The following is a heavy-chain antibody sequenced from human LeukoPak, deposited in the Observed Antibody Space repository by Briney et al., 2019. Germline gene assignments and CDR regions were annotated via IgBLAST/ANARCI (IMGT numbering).Heavy chain of an antibody. D-gene: IGHD2-2*01. J-gene: IGHJ4*02. V-gene: IGHV4-59*08. CDR1: GGSLTGYF. CDR2: VFYSGNT. CDR3: ARQGTITYAYFDY. Sequence: SETLSLTCTVSGGSLTGYFWSWIRQPPGKGLEWLGYVFYSGNTSYNPSLESRVTTSADTSKNQFSLRLTSVTAADTAVYYCARQGTITYAYFDYWSQGTLVTVSS.